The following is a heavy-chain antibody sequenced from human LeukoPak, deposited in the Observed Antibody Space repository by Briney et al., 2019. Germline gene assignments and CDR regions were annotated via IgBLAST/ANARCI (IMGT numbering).Heavy chain of an antibody. Sequence: SETLSLTCAVYGGSFSGYYWSWIRQPPGKGLEWIGEINHSGSTNYNPSLKSRVTISVDTSKNQFSLKLSSVTAADTAVYYCARAGLYYDVIYYYYYGMDVWGQGTTVTVSS. J-gene: IGHJ6*02. V-gene: IGHV4-34*01. CDR2: INHSGST. CDR3: ARAGLYYDVIYYYYYGMDV. CDR1: GGSFSGYY. D-gene: IGHD3-3*01.